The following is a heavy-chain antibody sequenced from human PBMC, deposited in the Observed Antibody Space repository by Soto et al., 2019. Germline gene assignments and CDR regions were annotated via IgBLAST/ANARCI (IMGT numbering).Heavy chain of an antibody. V-gene: IGHV1-69*08. J-gene: IGHJ4*02. Sequence: QVQLVQSGAEVKKPGSSVKVSCKASGGTFSSYTISWVRQAPGQGLEWMGRIIPILGIANYAQKFQGRVTITADKSTSTADMELSSLRSEDTAVYYCARDRGGRNTIFGVVTPPDYWGQGTLVTVSS. CDR2: IIPILGIA. CDR1: GGTFSSYT. CDR3: ARDRGGRNTIFGVVTPPDY. D-gene: IGHD3-3*01.